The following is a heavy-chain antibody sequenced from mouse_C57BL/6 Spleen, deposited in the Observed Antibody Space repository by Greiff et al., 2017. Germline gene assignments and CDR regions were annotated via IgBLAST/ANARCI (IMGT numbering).Heavy chain of an antibody. Sequence: VQLQQPGAELVKPGASVKLSCKASGYTFTSYWMQWVKQRPGQGLEWIGEIDPSDSYTNYNQKFKGKATLTVDTSSSTAYMQLSSLTSEDSAVYYCARRVYYGSSYPFDYWGQGTTLTVSS. J-gene: IGHJ2*01. CDR3: ARRVYYGSSYPFDY. CDR1: GYTFTSYW. D-gene: IGHD1-1*01. CDR2: IDPSDSYT. V-gene: IGHV1-50*01.